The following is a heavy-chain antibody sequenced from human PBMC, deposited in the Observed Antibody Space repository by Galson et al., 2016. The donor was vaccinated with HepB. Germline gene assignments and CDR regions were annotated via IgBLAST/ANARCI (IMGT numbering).Heavy chain of an antibody. CDR1: GFTFGEYA. D-gene: IGHD6-19*01. CDR2: IRSKTYGGTT. Sequence: SLRLSCATSGFTFGEYAMNWFRQAPGKGLEWVGFIRSKTYGGTTEYAASVKGRFSISRDDSNSIAYLQMNSLKTEDTAVYYCTSSLHSGWYPFDSWGQGTLVTVSS. CDR3: TSSLHSGWYPFDS. J-gene: IGHJ4*02. V-gene: IGHV3-49*03.